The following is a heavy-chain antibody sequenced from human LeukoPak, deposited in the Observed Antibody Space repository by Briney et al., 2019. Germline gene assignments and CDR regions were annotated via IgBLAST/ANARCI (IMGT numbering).Heavy chain of an antibody. CDR3: ARGYSSGWYKDV. V-gene: IGHV4-59*01. CDR2: IYYSGST. Sequence: NPSETLSLTCTVSGGSISSYYWSWIRQPPGKGLEWIGYIYYSGSTNYNPSLKSRVTISVDTSKNQFSLKLSSVTAADTAVYYCARGYSSGWYKDVWGKGTTVTVSS. J-gene: IGHJ6*03. CDR1: GGSISSYY. D-gene: IGHD6-19*01.